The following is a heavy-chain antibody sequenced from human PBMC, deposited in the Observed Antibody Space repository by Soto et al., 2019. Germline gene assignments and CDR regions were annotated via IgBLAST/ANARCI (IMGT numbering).Heavy chain of an antibody. V-gene: IGHV1-24*01. CDR2: FDPEDGET. Sequence: GSVEVSCKVSGYTLTRLSIHWVRQAPGKGLEWMGGFDPEDGETIYAQKLQGRVTMTEDTSTDTAYMELSSLRSEDTAVYYCATGCFDILTGYYRGNDYNYMDTWGKETTVTFSS. CDR3: ATGCFDILTGYYRGNDYNYMDT. J-gene: IGHJ6*03. CDR1: GYTLTRLS. D-gene: IGHD3-9*01.